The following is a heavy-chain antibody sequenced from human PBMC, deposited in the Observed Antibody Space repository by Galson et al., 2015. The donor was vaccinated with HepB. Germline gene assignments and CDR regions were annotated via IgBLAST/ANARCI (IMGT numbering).Heavy chain of an antibody. J-gene: IGHJ5*02. CDR1: GVSITSGQYY. CDR2: IYHTGNT. D-gene: IGHD5-12*01. V-gene: IGHV4-39*01. CDR3: AREGYTTDT. Sequence: LTCTVTGVSITSGQYYWAWVRQSPGKGLEWIGSIYHTGNTYYNSSLKSRLTMSLVTSTNQVSLRLTSVTAADTAIYYCAREGYTTDTWGQGTLVIVSS.